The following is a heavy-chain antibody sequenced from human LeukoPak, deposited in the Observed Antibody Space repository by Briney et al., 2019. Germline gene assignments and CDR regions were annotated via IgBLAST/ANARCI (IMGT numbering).Heavy chain of an antibody. Sequence: SETLSLTCTVSGGSISSYYWSWTRQPPGKGLEWIGYIYYSGSTNYNPSLKSRVTISVDTSKNQFSLKLSSVTAADTAVYYCARIQYYFDYWGQGTLVTVSS. CDR2: IYYSGST. CDR1: GGSISSYY. CDR3: ARIQYYFDY. V-gene: IGHV4-59*08. J-gene: IGHJ4*02.